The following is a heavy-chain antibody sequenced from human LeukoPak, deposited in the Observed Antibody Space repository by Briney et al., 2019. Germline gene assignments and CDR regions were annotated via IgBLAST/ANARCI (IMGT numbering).Heavy chain of an antibody. CDR3: ARGGYYYDSSGYYYRVRNAFDI. V-gene: IGHV4-39*07. Sequence: SETLSLTCTVSGGSISSSSYYWGWIRQPPGKGLEWIGSIYYSGSTYYNPSLKSRVTISVDTSKNQFSLKLSSVTAADTAVYYCARGGYYYDSSGYYYRVRNAFDIWGQGTMVTVSS. D-gene: IGHD3-22*01. CDR2: IYYSGST. J-gene: IGHJ3*02. CDR1: GGSISSSSYY.